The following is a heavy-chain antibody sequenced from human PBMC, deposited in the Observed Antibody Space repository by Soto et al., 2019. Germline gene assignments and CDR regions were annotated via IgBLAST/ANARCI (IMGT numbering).Heavy chain of an antibody. CDR2: ISSSSSTI. Sequence: GGSLRLSCAASGFTFSSYSMNWVRQAPGKGLEWVSYISSSSSTIYYADSVKVRFTISRDNAKNSLYLQMNSLRAEDTTVYYCARQYCSSTSCYDAFNIWVQGTMVTVSS. CDR1: GFTFSSYS. J-gene: IGHJ3*02. V-gene: IGHV3-48*04. D-gene: IGHD2-2*01. CDR3: ARQYCSSTSCYDAFNI.